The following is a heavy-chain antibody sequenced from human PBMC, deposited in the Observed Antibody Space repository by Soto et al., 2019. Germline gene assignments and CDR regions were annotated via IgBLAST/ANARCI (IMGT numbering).Heavy chain of an antibody. CDR2: INAGNGNT. CDR1: GYTFTSYA. J-gene: IGHJ4*02. CDR3: ASVTGTTMAGVY. Sequence: QVQLVQSGAEVKKPGASVKVSCKASGYTFTSYAMHWVRQAPGQRLEWMGWINAGNGNTKYSQKFQGRVTITRDTSASTAYMELSSLRSEDTAVYYWASVTGTTMAGVYWGQGTLVTVSS. D-gene: IGHD1-7*01. V-gene: IGHV1-3*01.